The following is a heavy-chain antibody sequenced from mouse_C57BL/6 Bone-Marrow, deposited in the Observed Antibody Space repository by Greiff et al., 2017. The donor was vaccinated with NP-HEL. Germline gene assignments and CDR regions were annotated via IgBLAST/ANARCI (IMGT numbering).Heavy chain of an antibody. CDR3: TTDDSDY. D-gene: IGHD2-4*01. CDR2: IDPENGDT. J-gene: IGHJ2*01. V-gene: IGHV14-4*01. CDR1: GFNIKDDY. Sequence: DVQLQESGAELVRPGASVKLSCTASGFNIKDDYMHWVKQRPEQGLEWIGWIDPENGDTEYASKFQGKATITADTSSNTAYLQLSSLTSEDTAVYYCTTDDSDYWGQGTTLTVSS.